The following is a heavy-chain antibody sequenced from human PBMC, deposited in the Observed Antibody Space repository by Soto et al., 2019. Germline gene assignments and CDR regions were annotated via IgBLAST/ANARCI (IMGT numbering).Heavy chain of an antibody. D-gene: IGHD6-19*01. CDR1: GFPFHTAW. Sequence: VQLVESGGGLVNPGGSLRLSCAAAGFPFHTAWMNWVRQAPGKGLEWVGRIKTRSDGETTDYAETVKGRFTISRDDSANAMYPEVNSLKVEDGGVYYCTTGYSGGCYTANWGRGTRVAVSS. J-gene: IGHJ4*02. CDR3: TTGYSGGCYTAN. V-gene: IGHV3-15*07. CDR2: IKTRSDGETT.